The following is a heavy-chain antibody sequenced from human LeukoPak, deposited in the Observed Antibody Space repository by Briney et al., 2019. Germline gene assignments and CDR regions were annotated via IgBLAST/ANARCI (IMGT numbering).Heavy chain of an antibody. CDR1: GYTFTSYG. V-gene: IGHV3-33*06. CDR2: IWYDGSNK. J-gene: IGHJ4*02. CDR3: AKDMDY. Sequence: GASVKVSCKASGYTFTSYGMHWVRQAPGKGLEWVAVIWYDGSNKYYADSVKGQFTISRDNSKNTLYLQMNNLRAEDTAVYYCAKDMDYWGQGTLVTVSS.